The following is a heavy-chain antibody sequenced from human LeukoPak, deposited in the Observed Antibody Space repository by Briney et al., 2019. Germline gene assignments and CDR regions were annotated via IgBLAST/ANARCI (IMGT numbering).Heavy chain of an antibody. CDR2: ISGPGAST. D-gene: IGHD6-19*01. J-gene: IGHJ4*02. CDR3: VKDLRGIAVAGLWDH. CDR1: GFTFSSYG. Sequence: GGSLRLSCEASGFTFSSYGMRWVRQAPGKGLEWVSGISGPGASTYYADSVKGRFTISRDNSKNTLYLQMNSLRAEDTAVYYCVKDLRGIAVAGLWDHWGQGTLVTVSS. V-gene: IGHV3-23*01.